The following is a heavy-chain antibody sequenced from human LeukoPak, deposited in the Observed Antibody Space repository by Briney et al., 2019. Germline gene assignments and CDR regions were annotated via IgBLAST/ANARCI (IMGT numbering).Heavy chain of an antibody. J-gene: IGHJ4*02. Sequence: PGGSLRLSCAASGFTVSSNYMSWVRQAPGKGLEWVSVIYSGGSTYYADSVKGRFTISRHNSKNTLYLQMDSLRAEDTAVYYCARDERSGWPVVWGQGTLVTVSS. CDR1: GFTVSSNY. CDR3: ARDERSGWPVV. CDR2: IYSGGST. D-gene: IGHD6-19*01. V-gene: IGHV3-53*04.